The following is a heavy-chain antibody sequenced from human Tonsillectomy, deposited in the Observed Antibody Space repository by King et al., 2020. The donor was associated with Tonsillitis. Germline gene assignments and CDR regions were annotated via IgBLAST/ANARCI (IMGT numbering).Heavy chain of an antibody. CDR3: ARERLGDDAFDI. V-gene: IGHV1-2*02. D-gene: IGHD3-10*01. CDR1: GYTFSGYY. CDR2: INPNSGGT. Sequence: QLVQSGAEVKKPGASVKVSCKASGYTFSGYYMNWVRQAPGQGLEWMGWINPNSGGTNYAQRFQGRVTMTRDTSISTAYMELSRLRSDDTAVYYCARERLGDDAFDIWGQGTMVTVSS. J-gene: IGHJ3*02.